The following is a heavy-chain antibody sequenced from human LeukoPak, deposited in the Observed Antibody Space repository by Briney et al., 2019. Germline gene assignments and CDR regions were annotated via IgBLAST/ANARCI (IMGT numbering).Heavy chain of an antibody. CDR2: INHSGST. CDR1: GGSFSGYY. Sequence: SETLSLTCAVYGGSFSGYYWSWIRQPPGKGLEWIGEINHSGSTNYNSSLKSRVTISVDTSKNQFSLKLSSVTAADTAVYYCARVGVDTVMVTVWFDPWGQGTLVTVSS. V-gene: IGHV4-34*01. J-gene: IGHJ5*02. D-gene: IGHD5-18*01. CDR3: ARVGVDTVMVTVWFDP.